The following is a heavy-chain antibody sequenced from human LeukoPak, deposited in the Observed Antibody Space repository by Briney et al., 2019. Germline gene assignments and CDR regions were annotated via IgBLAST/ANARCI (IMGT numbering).Heavy chain of an antibody. Sequence: SETLSLTCTVSGGSISSSSYYWGWIRQPPGKGLEWIGNIYYSGNTYYNPSLKSRVTMSVDTSKNQFSLKLSSVTAADTAVYYCARDAENDYGDYDRAFDIWGQGTMVTVSS. CDR2: IYYSGNT. CDR1: GGSISSSSYY. D-gene: IGHD4-17*01. V-gene: IGHV4-39*07. J-gene: IGHJ3*02. CDR3: ARDAENDYGDYDRAFDI.